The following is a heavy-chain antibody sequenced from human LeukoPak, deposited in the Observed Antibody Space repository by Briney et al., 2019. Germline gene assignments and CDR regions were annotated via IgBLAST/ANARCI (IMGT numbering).Heavy chain of an antibody. V-gene: IGHV4-59*01. CDR2: IYYSGST. CDR1: DGSISSYY. J-gene: IGHJ3*02. CDR3: ARIDDILTGYYRVGAFDI. Sequence: SETLSLTCTVSDGSISSYYWSWIRQPPGKGLEWIGYIYYSGSTNYSPSLKSRVTISVDTSKNQFSLKLSSVTAADTAVYYCARIDDILTGYYRVGAFDIWGQGTMVTVSS. D-gene: IGHD3-9*01.